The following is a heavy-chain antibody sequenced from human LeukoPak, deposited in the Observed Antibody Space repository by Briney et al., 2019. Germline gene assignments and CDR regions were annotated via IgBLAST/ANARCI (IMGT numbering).Heavy chain of an antibody. J-gene: IGHJ5*02. CDR1: GGAISGSPYY. CDR2: TSYSGST. Sequence: SETLSLTCTVPGGAISGSPYYWGWIRQPPGKGLEWIGSTSYSGSTYYNPSLKSRVTISVDTSKNQFSLKLTSVTAADTAVYYCARAYSSGWYNDFDPWGQGTLVIVSS. D-gene: IGHD6-19*01. CDR3: ARAYSSGWYNDFDP. V-gene: IGHV4-39*01.